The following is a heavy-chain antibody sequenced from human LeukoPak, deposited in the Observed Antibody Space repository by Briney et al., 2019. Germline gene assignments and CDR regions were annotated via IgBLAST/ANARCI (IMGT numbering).Heavy chain of an antibody. V-gene: IGHV1-46*01. CDR3: ARVRESGSYYYYYGMDV. D-gene: IGHD1-26*01. CDR2: INPSGGIT. J-gene: IGHJ6*02. CDR1: GYTFTIYY. Sequence: GASVKVSCKASGYTFTIYYMHWVRQAPGQGLEWMGIINPSGGITSYAQKFQDRVTMTRDTSTSTVYMELGSLRSEDTAVYYCARVRESGSYYYYYGMDVWGQGTTVTVFS.